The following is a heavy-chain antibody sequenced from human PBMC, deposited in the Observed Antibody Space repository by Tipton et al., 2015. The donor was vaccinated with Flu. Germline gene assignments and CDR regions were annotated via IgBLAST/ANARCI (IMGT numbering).Heavy chain of an antibody. CDR2: INHSGST. Sequence: TLSLTCTVSGGSISSSAYYWSWIRQPPGKGLEWIGEINHSGSTNYNPSLKSRVTISVDTSKNQFSLKLSSVTAADTAVYYCARVTELLWFGEARGWFDPWGQGTLVTVSS. CDR3: ARVTELLWFGEARGWFDP. D-gene: IGHD3-10*01. CDR1: GGSISSSAYY. J-gene: IGHJ5*02. V-gene: IGHV4-39*07.